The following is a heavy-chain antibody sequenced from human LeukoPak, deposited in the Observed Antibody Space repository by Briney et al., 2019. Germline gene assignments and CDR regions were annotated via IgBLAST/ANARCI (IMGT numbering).Heavy chain of an antibody. V-gene: IGHV1-2*02. CDR3: ARDLRRAAAGTGDY. Sequence: ASVKVSCKASGYTFTGYYMHWVRQAPGQGLEWMGWINPNSGGTNYAQKFQGRVTMTRDTSISTAYMELSRLRFDDTAVYYCARDLRRAAAGTGDYWGQGTLVTVSS. CDR2: INPNSGGT. D-gene: IGHD6-13*01. J-gene: IGHJ4*02. CDR1: GYTFTGYY.